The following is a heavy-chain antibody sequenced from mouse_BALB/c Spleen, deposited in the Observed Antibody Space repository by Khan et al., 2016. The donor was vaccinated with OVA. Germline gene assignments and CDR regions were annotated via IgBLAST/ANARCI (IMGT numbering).Heavy chain of an antibody. Sequence: VQLQESGPGLVAPSQSLSITCTISGFSLTNYGVHWVRQPPGKGLEWLVVIWSDGSTTYNSALKSRLTINKDNSKSQVFLKMNSLLTDDTAMYFCARQPYYHYNVMDYWGQGTSVTVSS. D-gene: IGHD2-10*01. V-gene: IGHV2-6-1*01. CDR1: GFSLTNYG. CDR2: IWSDGST. CDR3: ARQPYYHYNVMDY. J-gene: IGHJ4*01.